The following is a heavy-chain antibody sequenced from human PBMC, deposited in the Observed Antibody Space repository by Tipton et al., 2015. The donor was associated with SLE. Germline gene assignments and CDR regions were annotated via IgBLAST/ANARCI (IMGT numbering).Heavy chain of an antibody. CDR2: IYTSGST. CDR1: GGSISSGSYY. D-gene: IGHD4-17*01. CDR3: AREGGDDYGVYNWFDP. Sequence: TLSLTCTVSGGSISSGSYYWSWIRQPAGKGLEWIGYIYTSGSTYYNPSLKSRVTISVDTSKNQFSLKLSSVTAADTAVYYCAREGGDDYGVYNWFDPWGQGTLVTVSS. J-gene: IGHJ5*02. V-gene: IGHV4-61*09.